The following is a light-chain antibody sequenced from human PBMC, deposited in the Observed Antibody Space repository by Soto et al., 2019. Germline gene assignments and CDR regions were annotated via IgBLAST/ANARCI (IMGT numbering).Light chain of an antibody. CDR1: SIDVVCYNY. Sequence: QSLLTQPAAVSGSPGQSITISCHGASIDVVCYNYVSWYQQHPGKAPKLMIYDVSNRPSGVSNRFSGSKSGNTASLTISGLQAEDEADYYCSSYTTSSTYVFGTGTKVTVL. CDR3: SSYTTSSTYV. J-gene: IGLJ1*01. V-gene: IGLV2-14*01. CDR2: DVS.